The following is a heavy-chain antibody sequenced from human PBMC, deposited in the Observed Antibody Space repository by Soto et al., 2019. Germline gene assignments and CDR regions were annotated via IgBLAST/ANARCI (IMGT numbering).Heavy chain of an antibody. CDR2: IIPIFNSA. CDR1: GGTFNNYA. D-gene: IGHD5-12*01. J-gene: IGHJ4*02. CDR3: AREVTVASYSFDF. Sequence: SVKVSCKASGGTFNNYALSWVRQAPGQGLEWMGGIIPIFNSANYAQKFQGRVTITADDSTSTAYMELRSLRPDDTAVYYCAREVTVASYSFDFWGQGTMVTVYS. V-gene: IGHV1-69*13.